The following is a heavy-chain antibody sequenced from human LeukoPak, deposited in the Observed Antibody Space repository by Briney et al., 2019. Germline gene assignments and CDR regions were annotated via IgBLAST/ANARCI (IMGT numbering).Heavy chain of an antibody. Sequence: GGSLRLSCAASAFTFSSYEMNWVRQAPGKGLEWVSYISSSGSTIYYADSVKGRFTVSRDNAKKSLYLQMNSLRAEDTAIYYCATYYYDSSAQRGDDAFDIWGQGTMVTVSS. D-gene: IGHD3-22*01. V-gene: IGHV3-48*03. CDR3: ATYYYDSSAQRGDDAFDI. J-gene: IGHJ3*02. CDR1: AFTFSSYE. CDR2: ISSSGSTI.